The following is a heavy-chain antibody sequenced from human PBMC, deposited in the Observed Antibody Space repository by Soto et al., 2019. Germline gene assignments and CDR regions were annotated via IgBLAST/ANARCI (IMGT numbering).Heavy chain of an antibody. CDR3: ARQIGSSSRYCSGGSCYSYYYYGMGV. V-gene: IGHV5-10-1*01. Sequence: GESLKISGKGSGYSFTSYWISWVRQMPWKGLEWMGRIDPSDSYTNYSPSFQGHVTISADKSISTAYLQWSSPKASDTAMYYCARQIGSSSRYCSGGSCYSYYYYGMGVWGQGTTITVS. D-gene: IGHD2-15*01. J-gene: IGHJ6*02. CDR2: IDPSDSYT. CDR1: GYSFTSYW.